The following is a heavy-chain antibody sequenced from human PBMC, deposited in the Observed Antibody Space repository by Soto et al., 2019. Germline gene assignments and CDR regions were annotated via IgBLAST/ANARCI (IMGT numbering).Heavy chain of an antibody. D-gene: IGHD6-19*01. J-gene: IGHJ6*02. Sequence: QPGGSLRLSCAASGFTFSSYGRHWVRQAPGKGLEWVAVISYDGSNKYYADSVKGRFTIARDNSKNTLFLHMSSLRAEDTAVYYCVKDRSSGWPYYYGLDVWGQGTSVTVSS. V-gene: IGHV3-30*18. CDR3: VKDRSSGWPYYYGLDV. CDR2: ISYDGSNK. CDR1: GFTFSSYG.